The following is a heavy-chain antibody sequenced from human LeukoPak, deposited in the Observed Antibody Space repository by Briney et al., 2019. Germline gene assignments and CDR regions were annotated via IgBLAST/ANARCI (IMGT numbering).Heavy chain of an antibody. V-gene: IGHV3-30*04. D-gene: IGHD1-26*01. J-gene: IGHJ4*02. Sequence: GGSLRLSCAASGFTFSSYAMHWVRQAPGKGLEWVAVISYDGSNNYYADSVKGRFTMSRDNSKNTLYLQMISLRAEDTAVYYCAKGDEWELLVDYWGQGTLVTVSS. CDR2: ISYDGSNN. CDR3: AKGDEWELLVDY. CDR1: GFTFSSYA.